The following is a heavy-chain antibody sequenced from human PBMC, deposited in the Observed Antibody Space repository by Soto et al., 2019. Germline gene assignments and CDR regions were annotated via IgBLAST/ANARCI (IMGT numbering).Heavy chain of an antibody. Sequence: ASVKVSCKVSGYTFTSYGISWVRQAPGQGLEWMGWISAYNGNTNYAQKLQGRVTTTTDTSTSTAYMELRSLRSDDTAVYYCAREYYYDSSGYYTPYGMDVWGQGTTVTVSS. D-gene: IGHD3-22*01. J-gene: IGHJ6*02. CDR1: GYTFTSYG. CDR3: AREYYYDSSGYYTPYGMDV. V-gene: IGHV1-18*04. CDR2: ISAYNGNT.